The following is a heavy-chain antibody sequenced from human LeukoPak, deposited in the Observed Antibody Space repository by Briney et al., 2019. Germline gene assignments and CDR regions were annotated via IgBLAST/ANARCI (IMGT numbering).Heavy chain of an antibody. CDR2: ISSRSDYT. CDR1: GFIFSDYY. J-gene: IGHJ6*02. Sequence: GGSLRLSCAASGFIFSDYYMSWIRQAPGKGLEWISYISSRSDYTNYIDSVKGRFTISRDNAKNSLYFQMNSLRADDTAVYYCARSPDYYGSGTSHVDYYYGMDVWGRGTTGTVSS. CDR3: ARSPDYYGSGTSHVDYYYGMDV. V-gene: IGHV3-11*03. D-gene: IGHD3-10*01.